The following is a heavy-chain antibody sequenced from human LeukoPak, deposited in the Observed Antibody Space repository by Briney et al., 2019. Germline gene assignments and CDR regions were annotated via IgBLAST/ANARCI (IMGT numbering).Heavy chain of an antibody. CDR3: ARDKLETVSFRWFDP. D-gene: IGHD4-11*01. CDR1: GGTFSSYA. J-gene: IGHJ5*02. V-gene: IGHV1-69*01. CDR2: IIPIFGTA. Sequence: SAKVSCKASGGTFSSYAISWVRQAPGQGLEWMGGIIPIFGTANYAQKFQGRVTITADESTSTAYMELSSLRSEDTAVYYCARDKLETVSFRWFDPWGQGTLVTVSS.